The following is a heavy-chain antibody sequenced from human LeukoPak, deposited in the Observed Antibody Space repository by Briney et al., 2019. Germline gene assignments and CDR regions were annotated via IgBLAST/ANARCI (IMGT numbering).Heavy chain of an antibody. CDR2: IKQDGSEK. CDR3: ARDPIGDFWSGFYLDV. V-gene: IGHV3-7*01. D-gene: IGHD3-3*01. Sequence: GGSLRLSCAASGFTFSSYWMSWVRQAPGKGLEWVAKIKQDGSEKYYVDSVKGRFTISRDNAKNSLYLQMNSLRAEDTAVYYCARDPIGDFWSGFYLDVWGKGTTVTVSS. J-gene: IGHJ6*03. CDR1: GFTFSSYW.